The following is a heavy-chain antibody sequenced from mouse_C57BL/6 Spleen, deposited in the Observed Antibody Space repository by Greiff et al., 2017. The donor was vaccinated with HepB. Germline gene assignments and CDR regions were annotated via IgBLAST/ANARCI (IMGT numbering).Heavy chain of an antibody. J-gene: IGHJ4*01. Sequence: VQLQQSGAELVKPGASVKLSCKASGYTFTSYWMQWVKQRPGQGLEWIGEIDPSDSYTNYNQKFKGKATLTVDTSSSTAYMQLSSLTSEDSEVYYCARSPSGYAMDYWGQGTSVTVSS. CDR2: IDPSDSYT. CDR3: ARSPSGYAMDY. V-gene: IGHV1-50*01. CDR1: GYTFTSYW. D-gene: IGHD3-1*01.